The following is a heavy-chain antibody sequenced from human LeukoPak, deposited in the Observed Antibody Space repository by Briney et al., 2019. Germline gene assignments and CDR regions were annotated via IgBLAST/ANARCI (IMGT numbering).Heavy chain of an antibody. CDR1: GFTFDDYA. Sequence: PGRSLRLSCAASGFTFDDYAMHWVRQAPGKGLEWVSSISSSSSYIYYADSVKGRFTISRDNAKNSLYLQMNSLRAEDTAVYYCARARYDAFDIWGQGTMVTVSS. V-gene: IGHV3-21*01. CDR2: ISSSSSYI. CDR3: ARARYDAFDI. J-gene: IGHJ3*02.